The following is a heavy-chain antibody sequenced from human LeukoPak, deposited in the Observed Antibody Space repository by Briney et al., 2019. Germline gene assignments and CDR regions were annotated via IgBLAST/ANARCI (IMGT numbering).Heavy chain of an antibody. V-gene: IGHV1-69*05. CDR3: ARDSGSEGYYPMYGVFHI. J-gene: IGHJ3*02. Sequence: SVKFSCKASGGTFSSYAISWVRQAPGQGLEWRGGIIPIFGTGNYAQKFQGRVTITTDTSTSTAYMERSSLSSDDTAVYYCARDSGSEGYYPMYGVFHIWRQGTMVSVSS. CDR1: GGTFSSYA. CDR2: IIPIFGTG. D-gene: IGHD3-3*01.